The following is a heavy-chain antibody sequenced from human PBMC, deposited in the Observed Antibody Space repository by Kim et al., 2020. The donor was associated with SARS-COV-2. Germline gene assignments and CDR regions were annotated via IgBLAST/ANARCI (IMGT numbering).Heavy chain of an antibody. Sequence: RKSQGRVTITADESTSTAEVELSSLRSEDTAVYYCARALGGYARNDAFDIWGQGTMVTVSS. D-gene: IGHD5-12*01. CDR3: ARALGGYARNDAFDI. J-gene: IGHJ3*02. V-gene: IGHV1-69*01.